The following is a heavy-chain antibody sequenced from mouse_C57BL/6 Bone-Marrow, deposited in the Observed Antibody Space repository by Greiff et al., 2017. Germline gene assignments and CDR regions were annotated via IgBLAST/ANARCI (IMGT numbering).Heavy chain of an antibody. D-gene: IGHD2-1*01. Sequence: QVQLQQSGAELVKPGASVKISCKASGYTFTDYYINWVKQRPGQGLEWIGKIGPGSGSTYYNEKFKGKATLTADKSSSTAYMQLSSLTSEDSAVYFCASVRDYGNHYYAMDYWGQGTSVTVSS. J-gene: IGHJ4*01. V-gene: IGHV1-77*01. CDR1: GYTFTDYY. CDR2: IGPGSGST. CDR3: ASVRDYGNHYYAMDY.